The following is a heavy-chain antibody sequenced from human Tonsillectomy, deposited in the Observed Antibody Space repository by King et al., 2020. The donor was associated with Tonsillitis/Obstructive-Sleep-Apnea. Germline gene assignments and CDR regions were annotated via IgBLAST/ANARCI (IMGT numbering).Heavy chain of an antibody. V-gene: IGHV3-11*05. CDR1: GFTFSDYY. J-gene: IGHJ4*02. Sequence: HVQLVESGGGLVKPGGSLRLSCAASGFTFSDYYMSWICQAPGKGLEWVSYISSSNTYTNYADSVKGRFTISRDNAKNSLYLQMNSLRAEDTAVYYCARGSRYCNGGSCYSFFDYWGQGTLVTVSS. CDR2: ISSSNTYT. CDR3: ARGSRYCNGGSCYSFFDY. D-gene: IGHD2-15*01.